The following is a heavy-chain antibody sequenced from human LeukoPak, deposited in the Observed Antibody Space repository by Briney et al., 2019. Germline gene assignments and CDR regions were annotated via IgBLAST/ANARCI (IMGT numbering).Heavy chain of an antibody. D-gene: IGHD1-26*01. V-gene: IGHV5-51*01. J-gene: IGHJ4*02. CDR3: AREPVVGSTYFDY. CDR1: GYSFTSHW. Sequence: GESRTISCKVSGYSFTSHWIGWVRQMPGKGLEWMGLIYPGDSDTRYSPSFQGHVTISVGKSSRTAYLQWGRLEASDTATYYCAREPVVGSTYFDYWGRDAVVTV. CDR2: IYPGDSDT.